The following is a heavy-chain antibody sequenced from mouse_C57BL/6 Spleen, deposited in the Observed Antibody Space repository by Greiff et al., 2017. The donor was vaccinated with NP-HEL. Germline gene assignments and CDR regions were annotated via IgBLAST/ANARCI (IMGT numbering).Heavy chain of an antibody. D-gene: IGHD2-1*01. Sequence: QVQLQQSGAELVKPGASVKISCKASGYAFSSYWMNWVKQRPGKGLEWIGQIYPGDGDTNYNGKFKGKATLTADKSSSTAYMQLSSLTSEDSAVYFCAREGVDGTPFAYWGQGTLVTVSA. CDR2: IYPGDGDT. CDR3: AREGVDGTPFAY. V-gene: IGHV1-80*01. J-gene: IGHJ3*01. CDR1: GYAFSSYW.